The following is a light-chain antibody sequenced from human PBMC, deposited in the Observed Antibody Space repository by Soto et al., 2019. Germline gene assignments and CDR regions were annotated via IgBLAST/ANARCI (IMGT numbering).Light chain of an antibody. V-gene: IGKV3-20*01. J-gene: IGKJ1*01. CDR2: GTS. CDR1: QSFSSSY. CDR3: QQYGSLGT. Sequence: ENVLTQSPGTLSLSPGERATLSCRASQSFSSSYLAWYQQKPGQAPRLLIYGTSTRATGVPDRFSVSGSQTDFTLTISRLEPEDFAVYYCQQYGSLGTFGQGTRVEIK.